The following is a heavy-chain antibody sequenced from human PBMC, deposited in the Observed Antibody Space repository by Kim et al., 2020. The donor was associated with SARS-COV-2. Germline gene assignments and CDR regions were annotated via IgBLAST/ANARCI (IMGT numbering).Heavy chain of an antibody. J-gene: IGHJ5*02. V-gene: IGHV1-2*02. Sequence: QKFQGRVTVTRDTSISTAYMELSRLRSDDTAVYYCAREPTMIVVAYWFDPWGQGTLVTVSS. CDR3: AREPTMIVVAYWFDP. D-gene: IGHD3-22*01.